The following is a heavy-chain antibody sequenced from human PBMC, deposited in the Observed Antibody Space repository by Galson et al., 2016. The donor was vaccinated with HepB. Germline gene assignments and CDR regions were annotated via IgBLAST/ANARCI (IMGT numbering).Heavy chain of an antibody. V-gene: IGHV3-30-3*01. CDR3: ARDLDQFVEMAMILTNGLAGLDY. CDR1: GFAFSSYS. J-gene: IGHJ4*02. D-gene: IGHD5-24*01. Sequence: SLRLSCAASGFAFSSYSMYWVRQAPGKGLEWVAVISYDGAGKYYADSVKGRFTISRDNSKNTLYLQMNSLRAEDTAVYYCARDLDQFVEMAMILTNGLAGLDYWGQGTLVTVSS. CDR2: ISYDGAGK.